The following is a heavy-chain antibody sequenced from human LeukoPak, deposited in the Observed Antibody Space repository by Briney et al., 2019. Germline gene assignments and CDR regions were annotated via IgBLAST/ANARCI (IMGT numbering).Heavy chain of an antibody. J-gene: IGHJ3*02. CDR3: ASVIAARPIDDAFDI. CDR1: GGSISSSSYY. Sequence: PSETLSLTCTVSGGSISSSSYYWGWIRQPPGKGLEWIGSIYYSGSTYYNPSLKSRVTISVDTSKNQFSLKLSSVTAADTAVYYCASVIAARPIDDAFDIWGQGTMVTVSS. CDR2: IYYSGST. V-gene: IGHV4-39*01. D-gene: IGHD6-6*01.